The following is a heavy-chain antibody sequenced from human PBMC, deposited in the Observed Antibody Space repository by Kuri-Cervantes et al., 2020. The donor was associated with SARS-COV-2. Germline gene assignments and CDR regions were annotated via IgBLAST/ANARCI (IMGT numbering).Heavy chain of an antibody. D-gene: IGHD2-2*01. J-gene: IGHJ6*03. CDR2: ISGGGSNT. Sequence: GGSLRLSCAASGFTFSSYVMTWVRQPPGKGLEWVSGISGGGSNTYYADSVKGRFTISRDNSKNTLYLQMNSLRAEDTAVYYCAKPPHCSSTSCYGGYYMDVWGKGTTVTVSS. CDR1: GFTFSSYV. CDR3: AKPPHCSSTSCYGGYYMDV. V-gene: IGHV3-23*01.